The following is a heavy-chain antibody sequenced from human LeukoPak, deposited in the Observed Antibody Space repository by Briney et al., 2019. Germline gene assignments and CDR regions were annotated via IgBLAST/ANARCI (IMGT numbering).Heavy chain of an antibody. D-gene: IGHD6-19*01. CDR1: GFTFSSYG. J-gene: IGHJ3*02. Sequence: GGSLRLSCAASGFTFSSYGMHWVRQAPGKGLEWVAVISYDGSNKYYADSVKGRFTISRDNSKNTLYLQMNSLRAEDTAVYYCAKGLPHSSGWYPAFDIWGQGTMVTVSS. CDR3: AKGLPHSSGWYPAFDI. CDR2: ISYDGSNK. V-gene: IGHV3-30*18.